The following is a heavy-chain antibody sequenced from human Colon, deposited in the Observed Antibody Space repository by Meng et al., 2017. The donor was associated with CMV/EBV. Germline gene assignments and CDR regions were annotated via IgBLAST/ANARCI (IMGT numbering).Heavy chain of an antibody. CDR2: IYYSGNT. CDR3: TREIKQWQAGDF. J-gene: IGHJ4*02. Sequence: SETLSLTCTVSGGSISSSSYYWGWIRQPPGKGLEWIGSIYYSGNTHYNPSLKSRVTISVNLSKNQFSLNLSSVTAADTAVYYCTREIKQWQAGDFWGQGAPVTVSS. D-gene: IGHD6-19*01. CDR1: GGSISSSSYY. V-gene: IGHV4-39*02.